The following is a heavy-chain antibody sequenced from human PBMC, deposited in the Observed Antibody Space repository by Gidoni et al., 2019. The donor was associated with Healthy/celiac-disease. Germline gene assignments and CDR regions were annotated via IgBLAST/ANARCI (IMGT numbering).Heavy chain of an antibody. CDR1: GGAFRGYS. V-gene: IGHV4-34*01. D-gene: IGHD2-2*01. CDR2: INHSGST. Sequence: VQLQQWGAGPLKHSETLSLTCAVYGGAFRGYSWSWIRQPPGKGLGWIGEINHSGSTNYNPSLKGRVTISVDTSKNQFSLKLSSVTAADTAVYYCARGGDIVVVPAATEGFDYWGQGTLVTVSS. J-gene: IGHJ4*02. CDR3: ARGGDIVVVPAATEGFDY.